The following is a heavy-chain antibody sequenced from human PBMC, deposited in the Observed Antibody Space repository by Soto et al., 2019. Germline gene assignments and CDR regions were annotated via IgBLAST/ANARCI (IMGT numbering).Heavy chain of an antibody. CDR3: ALGSETVALMNWLDP. D-gene: IGHD6-19*01. V-gene: IGHV3-23*01. CDR2: ISGSGGGT. CDR1: GFPFRNYV. J-gene: IGHJ5*02. Sequence: GGSLRLSCAASGFPFRNYVMSWVRQAPGKGPEWVSVISGSGGGTYYADFVKGRFTISRDNSRNSLYLQMNSLRAEDTAVYYCALGSETVALMNWLDPWGQGTLVTVSS.